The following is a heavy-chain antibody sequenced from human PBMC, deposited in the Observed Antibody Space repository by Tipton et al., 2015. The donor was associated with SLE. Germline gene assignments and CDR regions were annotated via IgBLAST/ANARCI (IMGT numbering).Heavy chain of an antibody. V-gene: IGHV3-21*05. CDR2: ISSSSSYI. Sequence: SLRLSCAASGFTFSSYEMNWVRQAPGKGLEWVSYISSSSSYIYYADSVKGRFTISRDNAKNSLYLQMNSLRAEDTAVYYCARDRGDVGSGWSKPFDYWGQGTLVTVSS. D-gene: IGHD6-19*01. CDR3: ARDRGDVGSGWSKPFDY. CDR1: GFTFSSYE. J-gene: IGHJ4*02.